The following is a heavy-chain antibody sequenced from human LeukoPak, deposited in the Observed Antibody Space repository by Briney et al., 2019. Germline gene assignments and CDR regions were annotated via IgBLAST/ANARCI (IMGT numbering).Heavy chain of an antibody. J-gene: IGHJ3*01. CDR3: ARERNYGDYGNAFDV. V-gene: IGHV1-2*02. Sequence: ASVKVSCKASGYTFTDYYIHWMRQAPGQGLEWMRWINPKRGATTYAQKFQGRVTMTRDTSITTAYMELTRLRSDDTTIYYCARERNYGDYGNAFDVWGQGTKVTVSS. CDR2: INPKRGAT. CDR1: GYTFTDYY. D-gene: IGHD4-17*01.